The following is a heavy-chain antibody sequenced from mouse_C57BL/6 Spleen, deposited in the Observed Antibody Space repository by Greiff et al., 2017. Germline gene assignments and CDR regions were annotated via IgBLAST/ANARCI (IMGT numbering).Heavy chain of an antibody. V-gene: IGHV5-4*01. CDR3: ARDYYGSSPHYYAMDY. CDR2: ISDGGSYT. Sequence: EVQLVESGGGLVKPGGSLKLSCAASGFTFSSYALSWVRQTPEKRLEWVATISDGGSYTYYPDNVKGRFTISRDNAKNNLYLQMSHLKSEDTAMYYCARDYYGSSPHYYAMDYWGQGTSVTVSS. J-gene: IGHJ4*01. D-gene: IGHD1-1*01. CDR1: GFTFSSYA.